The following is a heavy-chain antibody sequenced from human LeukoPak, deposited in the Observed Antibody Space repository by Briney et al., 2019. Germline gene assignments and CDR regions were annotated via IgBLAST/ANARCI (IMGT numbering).Heavy chain of an antibody. J-gene: IGHJ3*02. CDR1: GFTFSNYA. D-gene: IGHD3-22*01. V-gene: IGHV3-23*01. CDR2: ITISDGRS. Sequence: PGGTLRLSCAASGFTFSNYAMSWVRQAPGKGLEWVSAITISDGRSYYADSVKGRFTISRDNSKNTLYLQMNSLRAEDTAVYYCARPLGGDSSGYPDAFDIWGQGTMVTVSS. CDR3: ARPLGGDSSGYPDAFDI.